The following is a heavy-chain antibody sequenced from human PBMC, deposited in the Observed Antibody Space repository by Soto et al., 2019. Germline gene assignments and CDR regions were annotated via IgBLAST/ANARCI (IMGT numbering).Heavy chain of an antibody. CDR2: ISYDGSNK. V-gene: IGHV3-30*18. CDR3: AKDQYYYDSSGSYGMDV. J-gene: IGHJ6*02. Sequence: PGGSLRLSCAASGFTFSSYGMHWVRQAPGKGLAWVAVISYDGSNKYYADSVKGRFTISRDNSKNTLYLQMNSLRAEDTAVYYCAKDQYYYDSSGSYGMDVWGQGTTVTVSS. D-gene: IGHD3-22*01. CDR1: GFTFSSYG.